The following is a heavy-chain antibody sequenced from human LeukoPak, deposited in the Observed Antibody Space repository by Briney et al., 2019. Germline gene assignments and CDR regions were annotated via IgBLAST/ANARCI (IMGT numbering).Heavy chain of an antibody. CDR2: ISSTSSTI. CDR3: ARSGSYGGFDF. V-gene: IGHV3-48*02. D-gene: IGHD1-26*01. Sequence: GGSLRLSCAASGFTFSTYSMNWVRQAPGKGLEWVSYISSTSSTIYYADSVKGRFTISRDNAKNSLHLQMNSLRDEDTAVYYCARSGSYGGFDFWGQGTLVTVSS. CDR1: GFTFSTYS. J-gene: IGHJ4*02.